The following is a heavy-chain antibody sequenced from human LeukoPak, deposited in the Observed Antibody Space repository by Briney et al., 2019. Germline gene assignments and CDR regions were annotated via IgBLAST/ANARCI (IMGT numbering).Heavy chain of an antibody. CDR2: IYSDGRT. CDR1: GFTVSSNY. J-gene: IGHJ3*02. D-gene: IGHD2-2*01. Sequence: GGSLRLSCAASGFTVSSNYMSWVRQAPGKGLEWVSVIYSDGRTYYADSVKGRFTISRDNSKNTLYLQMNSLRAEDTAVYYCAKDGDIVVVPAAPNDAFDIWGQGTMVTVSS. V-gene: IGHV3-53*01. CDR3: AKDGDIVVVPAAPNDAFDI.